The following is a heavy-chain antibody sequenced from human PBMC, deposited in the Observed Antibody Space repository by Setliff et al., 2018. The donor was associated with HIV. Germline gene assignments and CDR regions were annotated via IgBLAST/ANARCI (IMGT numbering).Heavy chain of an antibody. V-gene: IGHV1-8*02. CDR2: MNPNSGNT. Sequence: GASVKVSCKASGYTFTSYDINWVRQATGQGLEWMGWMNPNSGNTGYAQKFQGRVTMTRNTSISTAYMELSSLRSEDTAVYYCARVGIAAAGRIKLVDYWGQGTLVTVSS. CDR1: GYTFTSYD. CDR3: ARVGIAAAGRIKLVDY. J-gene: IGHJ4*02. D-gene: IGHD6-13*01.